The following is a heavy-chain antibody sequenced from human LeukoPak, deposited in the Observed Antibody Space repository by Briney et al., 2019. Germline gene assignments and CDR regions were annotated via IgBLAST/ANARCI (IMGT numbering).Heavy chain of an antibody. CDR3: ARYGSGSYFPPNWFDP. J-gene: IGHJ5*02. D-gene: IGHD3-10*01. Sequence: GGSLRLSCAASGFTFSSYSMNWVRHAPGKGLEWVSSISSSSSYIYYADSVKGRFTISRDNAKNSLYLQMNSLRAEDTAVYYCARYGSGSYFPPNWFDPWGQGTLVTVSS. V-gene: IGHV3-21*01. CDR2: ISSSSSYI. CDR1: GFTFSSYS.